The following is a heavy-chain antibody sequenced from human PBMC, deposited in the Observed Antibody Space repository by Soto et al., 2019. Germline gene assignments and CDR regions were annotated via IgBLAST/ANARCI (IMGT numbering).Heavy chain of an antibody. V-gene: IGHV1-69*12. D-gene: IGHD2-21*02. CDR1: GGTFSSYA. Sequence: QVQLVQSGAEVKKPGSSVKVSCKASGGTFSSYAFSWVRQAPGQGLEWMGGIIPIFGTANYAQKFQGRVTITADESTSTAYMELSSLRSEDSAVYYCARTDNSCGGDCYTLLSWFDPWGQGTLVTVSS. J-gene: IGHJ5*02. CDR3: ARTDNSCGGDCYTLLSWFDP. CDR2: IIPIFGTA.